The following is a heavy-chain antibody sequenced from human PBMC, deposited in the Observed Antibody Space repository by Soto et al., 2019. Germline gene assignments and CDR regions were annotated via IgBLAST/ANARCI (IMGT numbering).Heavy chain of an antibody. J-gene: IGHJ6*02. V-gene: IGHV4-34*01. CDR3: ARDTKRYYGMDV. CDR1: GGSFSGYY. Sequence: SETLSLTCAVYGGSFSGYYWSWIRQPPGKELEWIGEINHSGSTNYNPSLKSRVTISVDTSKNQFSLKLSSVTAADTAVYYCARDTKRYYGMDVWGQGTTVTVSS. CDR2: INHSGST.